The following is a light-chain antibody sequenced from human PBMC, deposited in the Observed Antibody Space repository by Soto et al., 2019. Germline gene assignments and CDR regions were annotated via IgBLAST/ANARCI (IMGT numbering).Light chain of an antibody. J-gene: IGKJ1*01. Sequence: EVVMTQSPATLSVSPGERTTLSCRASQSGNANLAWYQQKPGQARRLLIHGASNRATGIPARFSGSGFGTELSLTISSLQSENLAVYYCQQYNTWLWTFGQGNKVDI. CDR1: QSGNAN. V-gene: IGKV3-15*01. CDR3: QQYNTWLWT. CDR2: GAS.